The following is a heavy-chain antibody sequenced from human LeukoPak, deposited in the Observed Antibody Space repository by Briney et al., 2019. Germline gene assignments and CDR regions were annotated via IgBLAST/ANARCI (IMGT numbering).Heavy chain of an antibody. V-gene: IGHV3-21*01. CDR2: ISVRSNYR. J-gene: IGHJ4*02. CDR1: GYTFSDFS. D-gene: IGHD3-22*01. Sequence: PGGSLRLSCAASGYTFSDFSVNWVRQAPGKGLEWVSSISVRSNYRYYADSVRGRLSISRDDARNSLYLQMNSLRAEDTAVYYCVRLRRNSDRSGFYYYYDYWGQGTLVTVSS. CDR3: VRLRRNSDRSGFYYYYDY.